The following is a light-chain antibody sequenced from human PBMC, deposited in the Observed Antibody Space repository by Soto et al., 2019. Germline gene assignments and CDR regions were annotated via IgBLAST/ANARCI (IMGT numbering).Light chain of an antibody. CDR3: SSYTSSSTLEVV. Sequence: QSALTQPASVSGSPGQSITISCTGTSSDVGGYNYDSWYQQHPGKAPKLMIYEVSNRPSGVSNRFSGSKSGNTASLTISGLQAEDEADYYCSSYTSSSTLEVVFGGGTKLTVL. V-gene: IGLV2-14*01. CDR2: EVS. CDR1: SSDVGGYNY. J-gene: IGLJ2*01.